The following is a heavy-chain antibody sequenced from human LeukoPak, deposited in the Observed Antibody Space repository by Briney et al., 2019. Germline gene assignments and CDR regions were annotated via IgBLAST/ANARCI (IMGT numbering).Heavy chain of an antibody. CDR1: GYSFRTYS. J-gene: IGHJ4*02. V-gene: IGHV3-48*02. CDR2: ISSSSGTI. Sequence: GGSLRLSCAASGYSFRTYSMNWVRQAPGKGLEWVSYISSSSGTIYYADSVKGRFTISRDNAKNSLYLQMNSLRDEDTAVYYCAGFSDYWGQGTLVTVSS. CDR3: AGFSDY.